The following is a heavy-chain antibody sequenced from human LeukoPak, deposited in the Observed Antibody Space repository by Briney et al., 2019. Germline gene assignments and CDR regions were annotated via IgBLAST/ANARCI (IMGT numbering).Heavy chain of an antibody. CDR2: IYYSGST. Sequence: SETLSLTCTVSGGSISSYYWSWIRQPPGKGLEWIGYIYYSGSTNYNPSLKSRVTISVDTSKNQFSLKLSSVTAEDTAVYYCARALCSSTSCYYYYGMDVWGKGTTVTVSS. V-gene: IGHV4-59*01. CDR1: GGSISSYY. D-gene: IGHD2-2*01. CDR3: ARALCSSTSCYYYYGMDV. J-gene: IGHJ6*04.